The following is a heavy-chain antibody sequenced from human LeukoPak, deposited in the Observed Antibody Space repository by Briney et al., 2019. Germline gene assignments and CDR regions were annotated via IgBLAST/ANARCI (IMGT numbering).Heavy chain of an antibody. CDR2: ISAYNGNA. CDR3: ATAPRYYDSSGYFGY. D-gene: IGHD3-22*01. J-gene: IGHJ4*02. CDR1: GYTFTSYG. V-gene: IGHV1-18*01. Sequence: ASVKVSCKASGYTFTSYGISWVRQAPGQGLEWMGWISAYNGNANYAQKLQGRVTMTTDTSTSTAYVELSSLRSEDTAVYYCATAPRYYDSSGYFGYWGQGTLVTVSS.